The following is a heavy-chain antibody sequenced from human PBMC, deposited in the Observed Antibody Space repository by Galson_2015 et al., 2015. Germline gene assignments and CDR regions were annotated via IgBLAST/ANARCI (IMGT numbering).Heavy chain of an antibody. D-gene: IGHD3-10*02. V-gene: IGHV1-46*01. CDR1: GYTFINYY. CDR2: INPSGGST. J-gene: IGHJ4*02. CDR3: AREPRFGELFHLDY. Sequence: SVKVSCKASGYTFINYYIHWVRQAPGQGLEWMGIINPSGGSTTYAQKFQGRVTLTRDTSTSTVYMELSSLRSEDTAVYFCAREPRFGELFHLDYWGQGTLVTVSS.